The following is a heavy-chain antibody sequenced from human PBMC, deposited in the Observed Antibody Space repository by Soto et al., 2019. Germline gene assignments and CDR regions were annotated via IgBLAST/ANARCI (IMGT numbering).Heavy chain of an antibody. CDR1: GGSISSGGYY. J-gene: IGHJ6*02. V-gene: IGHV4-31*01. CDR3: ASGVTPAVYYGMDV. CDR2: IYYSGST. Sequence: QVQLQESGPGLVKPSQTLSLTCTVSGGSISSGGYYWSWIRQHPGKGLEGIGYIYYSGSTYYNPSLKSQVTISVDTSQNQFSLKLSSVTAADTAVYYCASGVTPAVYYGMDVWGQGTTVTVSS. D-gene: IGHD2-21*02.